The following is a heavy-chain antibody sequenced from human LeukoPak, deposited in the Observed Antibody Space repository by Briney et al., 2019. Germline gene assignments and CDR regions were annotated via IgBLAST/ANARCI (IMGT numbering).Heavy chain of an antibody. CDR2: ISSSSSYI. D-gene: IGHD3-22*01. CDR3: ARDKAMIVVVTDAFDI. CDR1: GFTFSSYS. J-gene: IGHJ3*02. Sequence: GGSLRLSCAASGFTFSSYSMNWVRQAPGKGLEWVSSISSSSSYIYYADSVKGRFTIFRDNAKNSLYLQMNSLRAEDTAVYYCARDKAMIVVVTDAFDIWGQGTMVTVSS. V-gene: IGHV3-21*01.